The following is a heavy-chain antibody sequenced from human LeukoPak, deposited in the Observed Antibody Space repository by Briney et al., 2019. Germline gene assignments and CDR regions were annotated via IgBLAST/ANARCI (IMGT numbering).Heavy chain of an antibody. D-gene: IGHD6-13*01. V-gene: IGHV4-34*01. CDR2: INHSVST. CDR1: GGSFSGYY. CDR3: AGGVIAAAGTGPFDY. J-gene: IGHJ4*02. Sequence: SETLSLTCAVYGGSFSGYYWSWIRQPPGKGLEWIGEINHSVSTNYNPSLKSRVTISVDTSKNQFSLKLSSVTAADTAVYYCAGGVIAAAGTGPFDYWGQGTLVTVSS.